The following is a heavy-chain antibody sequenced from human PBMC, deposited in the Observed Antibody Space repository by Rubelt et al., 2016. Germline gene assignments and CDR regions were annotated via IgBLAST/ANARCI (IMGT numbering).Heavy chain of an antibody. D-gene: IGHD3-10*02. CDR2: VSSNGGST. CDR3: AKVFVLPGSTMAGHFDY. Sequence: QLVESGGGLVQPGGSLRLSCSASGFTFSSCAMYWVRQAPGKGLEYVSGVSSNGGSTYYADSVKGRFTTSRDNSKNTLYLQMSSLRIEDTAIYYCAKVFVLPGSTMAGHFDYWGQGTLVTVSS. J-gene: IGHJ4*02. CDR1: GFTFSSCA. V-gene: IGHV3-64D*06.